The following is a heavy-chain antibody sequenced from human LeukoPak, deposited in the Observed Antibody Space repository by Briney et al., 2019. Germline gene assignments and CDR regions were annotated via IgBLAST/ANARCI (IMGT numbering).Heavy chain of an antibody. D-gene: IGHD3-16*01. Sequence: GGSLRLSCAASGFTFSSCWMHWVRQVPAKGLVWVSRLDSDGNRITYADFVKGRFTISRDNAKNTLYLQMNSLRPEDTALYFCARGQDVWGSSLDYWGQGTLVTVSS. J-gene: IGHJ4*02. V-gene: IGHV3-74*01. CDR3: ARGQDVWGSSLDY. CDR2: LDSDGNRI. CDR1: GFTFSSCW.